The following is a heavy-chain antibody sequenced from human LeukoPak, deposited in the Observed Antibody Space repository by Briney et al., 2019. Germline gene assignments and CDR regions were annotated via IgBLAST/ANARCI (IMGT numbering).Heavy chain of an antibody. Sequence: ASVKVSCKASGYTFTSYDISWVRQATGQGLEWMGWMNPISGNTGYAQKFQGRVTMTRSTSISTACMELSSLRSEDTAVYYCARGPRLKYYDSSDGQRYFQHWGQGTLVTVSS. CDR3: ARGPRLKYYDSSDGQRYFQH. J-gene: IGHJ1*01. CDR1: GYTFTSYD. V-gene: IGHV1-8*01. CDR2: MNPISGNT. D-gene: IGHD3-22*01.